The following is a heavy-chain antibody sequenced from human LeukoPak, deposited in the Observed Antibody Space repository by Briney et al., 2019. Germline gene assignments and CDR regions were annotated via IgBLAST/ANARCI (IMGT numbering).Heavy chain of an antibody. V-gene: IGHV4-38-2*02. D-gene: IGHD5-24*01. CDR1: GYSISSGYY. CDR3: ARDLEMATIN. Sequence: SETLSLTCTVSGYSISSGYYWGWIRQPPGKGLEWIGSIYHSGSTYYNPSLKSRVTISVDTSKNQFSLKLSSVTAADTAVYYCARDLEMATINWGQGTLVTVSS. J-gene: IGHJ4*02. CDR2: IYHSGST.